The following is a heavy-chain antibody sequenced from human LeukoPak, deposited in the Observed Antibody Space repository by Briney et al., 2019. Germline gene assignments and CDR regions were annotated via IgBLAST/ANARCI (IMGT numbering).Heavy chain of an antibody. D-gene: IGHD6-25*01. CDR1: GSSISGHY. J-gene: IGHJ5*02. CDR2: IYSSGNI. Sequence: SETLSLTCSVSGSSISGHYWSWIRQPPGKGLEWIGYIYSSGNILYNPFLKSRVTLSLDAFNNQISLSLTSVTAADTAVYFCAGLHFASAEEFGPWGQGTLVTVSS. CDR3: AGLHFASAEEFGP. V-gene: IGHV4-59*08.